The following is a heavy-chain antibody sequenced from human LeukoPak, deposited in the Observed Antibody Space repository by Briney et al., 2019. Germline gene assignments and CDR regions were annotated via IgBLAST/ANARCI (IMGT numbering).Heavy chain of an antibody. J-gene: IGHJ6*02. CDR1: GYTFTSYG. D-gene: IGHD2/OR15-2a*01. CDR2: ISAYNGNT. V-gene: IGHV1-18*01. Sequence: ASVKVSCKASGYTFTSYGISWVRQAPGQGLEWMGWISAYNGNTNYAQKLQGRVTMTTDTSTSTAYMELRSLRSDDTAVYYCARGRISYYYYYYGMDVWGQGTTVTVSS. CDR3: ARGRISYYYYYYGMDV.